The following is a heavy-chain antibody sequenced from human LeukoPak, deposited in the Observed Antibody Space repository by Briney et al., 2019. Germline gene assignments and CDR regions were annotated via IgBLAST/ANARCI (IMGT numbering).Heavy chain of an antibody. Sequence: GGSLRLSCAASGFTFSSYGMHWVRQAPGKGLEWVAVIWYDGSNKFYADSVKGRFIISRDNSKNTLYLQVNSLRAEDTAVYYCARERRFIDYWGQGTLVTVSS. J-gene: IGHJ4*02. CDR3: ARERRFIDY. D-gene: IGHD4-17*01. V-gene: IGHV3-33*01. CDR2: IWYDGSNK. CDR1: GFTFSSYG.